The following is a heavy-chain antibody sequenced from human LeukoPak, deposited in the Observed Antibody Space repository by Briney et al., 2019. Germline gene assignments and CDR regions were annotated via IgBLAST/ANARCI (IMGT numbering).Heavy chain of an antibody. Sequence: GASVKVSCKASVYTITDYYIHWVRQAPGQGLEWMGWINPNSGGTNYAQKFEGRVTMTTDTSINTGYVELSSLTSDDTAVYFCARAHYLHLYYVDYWGQGTLVTVSS. CDR1: VYTITDYY. CDR2: INPNSGGT. CDR3: ARAHYLHLYYVDY. J-gene: IGHJ4*02. V-gene: IGHV1-2*02. D-gene: IGHD3-10*01.